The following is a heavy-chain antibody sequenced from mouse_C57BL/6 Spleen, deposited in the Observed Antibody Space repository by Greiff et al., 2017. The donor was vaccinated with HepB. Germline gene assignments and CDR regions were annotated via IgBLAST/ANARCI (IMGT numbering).Heavy chain of an antibody. V-gene: IGHV6-3*01. J-gene: IGHJ3*01. CDR1: GFTFSNYW. CDR3: TRMVTSGFAY. CDR2: IRLKSDNYAT. D-gene: IGHD2-2*01. Sequence: EVKVEESGGGLVQPGGSMKLSCGASGFTFSNYWMNWVRQSPEKGLEWVAQIRLKSDNYATHYAESVKGRFTISRDDSKSSVYLQMNNLRAEDTGIYYCTRMVTSGFAYWGQGTLVTVSA.